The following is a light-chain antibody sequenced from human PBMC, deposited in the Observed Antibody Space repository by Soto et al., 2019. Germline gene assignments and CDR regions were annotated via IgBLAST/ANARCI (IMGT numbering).Light chain of an antibody. J-gene: IGLJ2*01. V-gene: IGLV2-14*03. CDR1: ISDIGTYNY. Sequence: QSALPQPASVSGSPGQSITISCTGTISDIGTYNYVSWYQQHPGKVPKLMIHDVSNRPSGISNRFSGSKSGNTASLTISGLQPEDEADYFCSSYTTSRTVIFGGGTKVTVL. CDR2: DVS. CDR3: SSYTTSRTVI.